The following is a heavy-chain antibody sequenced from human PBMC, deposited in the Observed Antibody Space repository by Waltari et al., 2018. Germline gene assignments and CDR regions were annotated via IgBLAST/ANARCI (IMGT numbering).Heavy chain of an antibody. CDR1: GYSISSGYY. CDR3: ARHRKGQGTFDY. Sequence: QVQLQESGPGLVKPSETLSLTCAVSGYSISSGYYWGWIRQPPGKGLEWIGSIYHSGSTYYNPSLKSRVTISVDTSKNQFSLKLSSVTAADTAVYYCARHRKGQGTFDYWGQGTLVTVSS. D-gene: IGHD3-10*01. V-gene: IGHV4-38-2*01. J-gene: IGHJ4*02. CDR2: IYHSGST.